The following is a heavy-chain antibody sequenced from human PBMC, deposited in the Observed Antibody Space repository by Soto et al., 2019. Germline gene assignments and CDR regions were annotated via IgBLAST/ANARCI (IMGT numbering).Heavy chain of an antibody. CDR2: IYYSGST. V-gene: IGHV4-59*01. CDR3: ARAAPRYCGGSCYSGRDY. J-gene: IGHJ4*02. Sequence: ASETLSLTCTVPGGSISSYYWSWIRQPPGKGLEWIGYIYYSGSTNYNPSLKSRVTISVDTSKNQFSLKLSSVTAADTAVYYCARAAPRYCGGSCYSGRDYWGQGTLVTVSS. D-gene: IGHD2-15*01. CDR1: GGSISSYY.